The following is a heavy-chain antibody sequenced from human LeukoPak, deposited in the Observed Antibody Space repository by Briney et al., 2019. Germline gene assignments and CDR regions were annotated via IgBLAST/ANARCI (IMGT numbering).Heavy chain of an antibody. CDR1: GFTFSSYA. CDR2: ISHDGSNK. V-gene: IGHV3-30*04. D-gene: IGHD1-1*01. CDR3: AREEDATGYYYYYYGMDV. Sequence: GGSLRLSCAASGFTFSSYAMHWVRQAPGKGLEWVAVISHDGSNKYYADSVKGRFTISRDNSKNTLYLQMNSLRAEDTAVYYCAREEDATGYYYYYYGMDVWGQGTTVTDSS. J-gene: IGHJ6*02.